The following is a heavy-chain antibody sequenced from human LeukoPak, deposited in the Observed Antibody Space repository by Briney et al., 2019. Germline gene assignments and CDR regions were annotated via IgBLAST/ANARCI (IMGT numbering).Heavy chain of an antibody. Sequence: SQTLSLTCAISGDSVSSNSSDWNWISQSPSIGLESLVRTYYRTKWYNDYAVSVESRITISPDTSKNQFFLQLNSVTPDDTAVYYCARDRYTSGWYRIVTLYSWGQGTLVTVSS. V-gene: IGHV6-1*01. CDR1: GDSVSSNSSD. CDR2: TYYRTKWYN. CDR3: ARDRYTSGWYRIVTLYS. J-gene: IGHJ4*02. D-gene: IGHD6-19*01.